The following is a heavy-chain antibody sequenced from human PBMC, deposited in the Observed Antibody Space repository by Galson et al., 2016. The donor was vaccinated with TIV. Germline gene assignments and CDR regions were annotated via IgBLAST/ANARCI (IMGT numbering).Heavy chain of an antibody. J-gene: IGHJ4*01. CDR1: GGTFNNYA. D-gene: IGHD3-22*01. V-gene: IGHV1-69*05. CDR2: ILPTSATT. Sequence: SVKVSCKASGGTFNNYAINWVRQAPGQGLEWMGDILPTSATTNYGQNFQGRVTISTDTSTSTVYMELSSLTSEDTAVYYCARSDAISGYYYHFDYWGHGTLVTVSS. CDR3: ARSDAISGYYYHFDY.